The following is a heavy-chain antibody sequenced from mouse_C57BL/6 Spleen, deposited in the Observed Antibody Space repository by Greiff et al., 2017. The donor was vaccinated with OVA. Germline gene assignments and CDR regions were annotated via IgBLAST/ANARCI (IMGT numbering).Heavy chain of an antibody. CDR1: GFTFTTYA. CDR2: IRSNSSNSAT. D-gene: IGHD1-1*01. V-gene: IGHV10-3*01. CDR3: VRDNYYGSSEAMDY. J-gene: IGHJ4*01. Sequence: EVHLVESGGGLVQPKGSLKLSCAASGFTFTTYAMHWVRQAPGKGLEWVARIRSNSSNSATYYADSVKDRFTISRDDSQSMLYLQMNNLKTEDTAMYYCVRDNYYGSSEAMDYWGQGTSVTVSS.